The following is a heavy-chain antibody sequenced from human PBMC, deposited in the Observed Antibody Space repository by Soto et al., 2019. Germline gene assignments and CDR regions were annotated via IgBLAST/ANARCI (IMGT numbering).Heavy chain of an antibody. Sequence: GASVKVSCKASGGTFSSYAISWVRQAPGQGLEWMGGIIPIFGTANYAQKFQGRVTITADKSTSTAYMELSSLRSEDTAVYYCARGEDIVVVPAATPYCYYGMDVWGQGTTVTVSS. CDR2: IIPIFGTA. D-gene: IGHD2-2*02. CDR1: GGTFSSYA. V-gene: IGHV1-69*06. J-gene: IGHJ6*02. CDR3: ARGEDIVVVPAATPYCYYGMDV.